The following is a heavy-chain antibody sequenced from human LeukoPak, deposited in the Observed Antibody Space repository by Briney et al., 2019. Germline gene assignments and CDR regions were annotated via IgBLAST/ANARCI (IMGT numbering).Heavy chain of an antibody. CDR1: GYSFTSYW. Sequence: GESLKISCKGSGYSFTSYWIGWVRQMPGKGLEWMGIIYPGDSDTRYSPSFQGQVTISADKSISTAYLQWSSLKASDTAMYYCARPHFYDSSGYYGMDVWGQGTTVTVSS. D-gene: IGHD3-22*01. CDR2: IYPGDSDT. V-gene: IGHV5-51*01. J-gene: IGHJ6*02. CDR3: ARPHFYDSSGYYGMDV.